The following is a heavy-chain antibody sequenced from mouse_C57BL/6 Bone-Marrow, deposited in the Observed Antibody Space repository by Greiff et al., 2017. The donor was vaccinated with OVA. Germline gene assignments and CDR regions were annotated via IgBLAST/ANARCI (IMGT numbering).Heavy chain of an antibody. Sequence: EVQLQESGGGLVKPGGSLKLSCAASGFTFSDYGMHWVRQAPEKGLEWVAYISSGSSTIYSADTVKGRFTISRDNAKNTLFLQMTSLRSEYTAMYYCARINYWYFDVWGTGTTVTVSS. CDR2: ISSGSSTI. J-gene: IGHJ1*03. V-gene: IGHV5-17*01. CDR3: ARINYWYFDV. CDR1: GFTFSDYG.